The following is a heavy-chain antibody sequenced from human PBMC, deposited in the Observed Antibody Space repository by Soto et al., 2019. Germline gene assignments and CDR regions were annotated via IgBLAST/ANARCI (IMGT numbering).Heavy chain of an antibody. Sequence: GVSVKVSCKASGYTLTGYYMHWVRQAPGQGLEWMGWINPNSGGTNYAQKFQGWVTMTRDTSISTAYMELSRLRSDDTAVYYCARDSAVRGRNDAFDIWGQGTMVTVSS. J-gene: IGHJ3*02. CDR2: INPNSGGT. V-gene: IGHV1-2*04. CDR3: ARDSAVRGRNDAFDI. D-gene: IGHD4-17*01. CDR1: GYTLTGYY.